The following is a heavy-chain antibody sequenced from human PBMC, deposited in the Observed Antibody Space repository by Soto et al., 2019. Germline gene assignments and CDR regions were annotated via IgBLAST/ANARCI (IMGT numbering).Heavy chain of an antibody. J-gene: IGHJ4*02. D-gene: IGHD5-18*01. CDR3: ARVVITLWLYYLED. CDR1: GFTFSSYA. CDR2: ISGSGGST. Sequence: GLSLRLSCAASGFTFSSYAMSWVRQAPGQGLEWVSAISGSGGSTYYADSVKGRFTISRDNSKNTLYLQMNSLRAEDTAVYYCARVVITLWLYYLEDSGERRLVT. V-gene: IGHV3-23*01.